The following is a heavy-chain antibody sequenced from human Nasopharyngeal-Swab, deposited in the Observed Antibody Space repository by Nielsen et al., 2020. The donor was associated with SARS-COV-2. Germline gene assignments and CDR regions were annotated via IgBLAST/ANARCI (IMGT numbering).Heavy chain of an antibody. J-gene: IGHJ4*02. Sequence: GESLKISCAASGFTFSDYYMSWIRQAPGKGLEWVSYISSSGSTIYYADSVKGRFTISRDNAENSLYLQMNSLRAEDTAVYYCARDLPGYDILNGYYRAYYFDYWGQGTLVTVSS. CDR2: ISSSGSTI. V-gene: IGHV3-11*01. D-gene: IGHD3-9*01. CDR1: GFTFSDYY. CDR3: ARDLPGYDILNGYYRAYYFDY.